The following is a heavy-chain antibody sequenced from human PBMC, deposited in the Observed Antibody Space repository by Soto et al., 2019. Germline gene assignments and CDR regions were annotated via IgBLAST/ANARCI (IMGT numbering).Heavy chain of an antibody. CDR1: GFTFDDYA. CDR2: ISWNGAAT. CDR3: ANLPLYGSGFDC. J-gene: IGHJ4*02. Sequence: DAQLVESGGGLVQPGRSLRLSCVASGFTFDDYAIHWVRQAPGKGLAWVSGISWNGAATGYADSVKGRFTISRDNAKNSLYLQMSSLRTEDTAIYYCANLPLYGSGFDCWGQGTLVTVSS. V-gene: IGHV3-9*01. D-gene: IGHD3-10*01.